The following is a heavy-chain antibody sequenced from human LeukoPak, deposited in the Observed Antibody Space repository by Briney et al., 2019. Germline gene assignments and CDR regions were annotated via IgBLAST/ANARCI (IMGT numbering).Heavy chain of an antibody. CDR3: ATTSSSKTDIWFGEFVGYYYYGMDV. D-gene: IGHD3-10*01. Sequence: ASVKVSCKVSGYTLTELSMHWVRQAPGKGLEWMGGFDPEDGETIYAQKFQGRVTMTEDTSTDTAYMELSSLRSEDTAVYHCATTSSSKTDIWFGEFVGYYYYGMDVWGQGTTVTVSS. CDR1: GYTLTELS. V-gene: IGHV1-24*01. CDR2: FDPEDGET. J-gene: IGHJ6*02.